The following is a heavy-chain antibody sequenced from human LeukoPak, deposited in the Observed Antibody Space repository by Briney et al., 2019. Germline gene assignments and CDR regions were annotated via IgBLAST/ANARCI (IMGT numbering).Heavy chain of an antibody. Sequence: GGSLRLSCAASGFTFSTYWMQWDRQAPGKGLVWVSRINGDGSDTIYADSVKGRFTISRDNAKNTLYLQMNSLRADDTAVYYCARARYCTSGTCYSDYWGQGTLVTVSS. CDR1: GFTFSTYW. D-gene: IGHD2-8*01. CDR2: INGDGSDT. CDR3: ARARYCTSGTCYSDY. V-gene: IGHV3-74*01. J-gene: IGHJ4*02.